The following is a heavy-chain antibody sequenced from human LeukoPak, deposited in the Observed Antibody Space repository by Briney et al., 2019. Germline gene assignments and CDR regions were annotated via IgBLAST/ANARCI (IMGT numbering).Heavy chain of an antibody. J-gene: IGHJ5*02. CDR2: IYYSGST. CDR1: GGSISSYY. Sequence: SQTLSLTCTVSGGSISSYYWSWIRQPPGKGLEWIGYIYYSGSTNYNPSLKSRVTISVDTSKNQFSLKLTSVTAADTAVYFCARGGYYGSGNDFRFDPWGQGTLVTVSS. D-gene: IGHD3-10*01. CDR3: ARGGYYGSGNDFRFDP. V-gene: IGHV4-59*01.